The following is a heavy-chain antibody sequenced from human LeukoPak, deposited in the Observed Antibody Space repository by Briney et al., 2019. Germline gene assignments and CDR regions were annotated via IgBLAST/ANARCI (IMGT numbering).Heavy chain of an antibody. CDR2: SRNKANSYTT. V-gene: IGHV3-72*01. Sequence: PGGSLRLSCGASGFTFSDHYMEWVRQAPGKGLEWVGRSRNKANSYTTEYATSVKGRFTISRDDTKNSMYLQMKSLKTEDTAMNCCAGAPTIGATYSSGYCRQGTLVTVSS. D-gene: IGHD2-15*01. J-gene: IGHJ4*02. CDR1: GFTFSDHY. CDR3: AGAPTIGATYSSGY.